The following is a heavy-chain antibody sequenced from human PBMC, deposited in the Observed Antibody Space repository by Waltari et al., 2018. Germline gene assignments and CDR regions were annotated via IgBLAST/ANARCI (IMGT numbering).Heavy chain of an antibody. D-gene: IGHD4-17*01. Sequence: QVQLVQSGAEVKKPGASVKVSCKASGYTFTSYDINWVRQATVQGLEWMGWMNPNSGNTGYEQKVHGRVDITRNTSISTAYMERGSLRSEDTAVYYCAGGIGRTGTTFWVYWGQGTLVTVSS. CDR3: AGGIGRTGTTFWVY. CDR1: GYTFTSYD. CDR2: MNPNSGNT. J-gene: IGHJ4*02. V-gene: IGHV1-8*03.